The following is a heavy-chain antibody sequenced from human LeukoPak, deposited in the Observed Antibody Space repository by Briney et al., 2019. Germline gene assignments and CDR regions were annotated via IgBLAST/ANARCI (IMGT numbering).Heavy chain of an antibody. CDR3: AKVIELGVVITPKYYFDY. J-gene: IGHJ4*02. V-gene: IGHV3-33*06. CDR1: GFTFSSYG. D-gene: IGHD3-3*01. CDR2: IWYDGSNK. Sequence: GGSLRLSCAASGFTFSSYGMHWDRQAPGKGLEWVAVIWYDGSNKYYADSVKGRFTISRDNSKNTLYLQMNSLRAEDTAVYYCAKVIELGVVITPKYYFDYWGQGTLVTVSS.